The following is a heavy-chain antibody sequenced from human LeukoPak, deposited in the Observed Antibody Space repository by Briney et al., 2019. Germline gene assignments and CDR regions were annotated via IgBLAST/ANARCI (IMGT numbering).Heavy chain of an antibody. CDR3: ARAPMSYDSSGFGGAFDI. Sequence: GKSLRLSCAASGFTFTRYDMHWVCQAPGKGLEWVAVVSNDETNKDYGNSVKGRFTIARDNSKNTLYLQMNSLRAEDTAMYYCARAPMSYDSSGFGGAFDIWGQGTMVTVSS. D-gene: IGHD3-22*01. CDR2: VSNDETNK. CDR1: GFTFTRYD. J-gene: IGHJ3*02. V-gene: IGHV3-30*04.